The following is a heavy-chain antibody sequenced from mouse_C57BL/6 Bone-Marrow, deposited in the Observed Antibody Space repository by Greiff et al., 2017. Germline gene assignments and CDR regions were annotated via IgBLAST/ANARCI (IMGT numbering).Heavy chain of an antibody. V-gene: IGHV1-47*01. D-gene: IGHD2-2*01. J-gene: IGHJ4*01. Sequence: QVQLKESGAELVKPGASVKMSCKASGYTFTTYPIEWMKQNHGKSLEWIGNFHPYNDDTKYNEKFKGKATLTVEKSSSTVYLELSRLTSDDFAVYYCARGGNGYYDAMDYWGQGTSVTVSS. CDR1: GYTFTTYP. CDR2: FHPYNDDT. CDR3: ARGGNGYYDAMDY.